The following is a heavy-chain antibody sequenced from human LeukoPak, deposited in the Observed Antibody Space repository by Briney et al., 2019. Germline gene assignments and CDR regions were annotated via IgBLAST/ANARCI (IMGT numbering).Heavy chain of an antibody. V-gene: IGHV3-21*01. CDR3: ARVSTSCQDY. Sequence: PGGSLRLSCAASGFTFSYYTMNWVRQAPGKGLEWVSSISSSDSYIYYADSVKGRFTISRDNAKNSLYLQMNSLRAEDTAVYYCARVSTSCQDYWGQGTLVTVSS. J-gene: IGHJ4*02. D-gene: IGHD2-2*01. CDR2: ISSSDSYI. CDR1: GFTFSYYT.